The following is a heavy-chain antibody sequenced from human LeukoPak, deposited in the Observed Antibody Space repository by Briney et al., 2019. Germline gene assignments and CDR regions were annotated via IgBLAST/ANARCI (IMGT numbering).Heavy chain of an antibody. CDR2: INHSGST. J-gene: IGHJ6*02. CDR3: AMCGSTSCRYYYYGMDV. V-gene: IGHV4-34*01. Sequence: SETLSLTCAVYGGSLSGYDWSWIRQPPGKGLEWIGEINHSGSTNYNPSLKGRVTMSVDTSKNQFSLKLTSVTAADTAVYYCAMCGSTSCRYYYYGMDVWGQGTTVTVSS. D-gene: IGHD2-2*01. CDR1: GGSLSGYD.